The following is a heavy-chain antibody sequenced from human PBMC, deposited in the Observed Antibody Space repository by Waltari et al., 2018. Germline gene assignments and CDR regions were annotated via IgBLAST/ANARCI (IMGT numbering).Heavy chain of an antibody. CDR2: FSPSGGGT. CDR1: GFTFSTYT. CDR3: AKTTVETSFNYAMDV. J-gene: IGHJ6*02. D-gene: IGHD3-16*01. Sequence: EVQLLESGGGLVQPGGSLRLSCAASGFTFSTYTMTWVGQGPGKGLGWSSGFSPSGGGTYYADSVKGRFAISRDNSKNTLYLQLDSLRAGDTAKYYCAKTTVETSFNYAMDVWGQGTTVTVSS. V-gene: IGHV3-23*01.